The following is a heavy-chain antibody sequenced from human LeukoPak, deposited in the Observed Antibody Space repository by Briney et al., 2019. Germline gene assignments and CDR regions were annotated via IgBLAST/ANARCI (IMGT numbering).Heavy chain of an antibody. Sequence: ASVKVTCKASGYTFTSYAMNWVRQAPGQGLEWMGWINPNTGNPTYAQGLTGRFVFSLDTSVSTAYLQITSLKADDTAVYYCARAYQRLGELSLPDYWGQGTLVTVSS. CDR2: INPNTGNP. D-gene: IGHD3-16*02. CDR3: ARAYQRLGELSLPDY. CDR1: GYTFTSYA. V-gene: IGHV7-4-1*02. J-gene: IGHJ4*02.